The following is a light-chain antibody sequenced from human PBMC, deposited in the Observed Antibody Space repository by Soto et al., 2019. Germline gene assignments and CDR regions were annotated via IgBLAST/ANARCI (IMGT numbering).Light chain of an antibody. V-gene: IGKV3-11*01. CDR3: QHYFNWPYT. CDR1: QSVSSY. J-gene: IGKJ2*01. Sequence: EIVLTQSPATLSLSPGERATLSCRASQSVSSYLAWYQQKPGQAPRLLIYDASNRATGIPARFSGSGSGTDFTLTISNLQSEDFALYYCQHYFNWPYTFGQGTKLEIK. CDR2: DAS.